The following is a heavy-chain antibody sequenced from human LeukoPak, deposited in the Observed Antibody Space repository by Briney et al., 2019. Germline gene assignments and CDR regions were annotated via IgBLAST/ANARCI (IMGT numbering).Heavy chain of an antibody. CDR2: IYHNGGT. CDR1: GYSISSGYY. CDR3: VRAPGAYYFDY. V-gene: IGHV4-38-2*01. J-gene: IGHJ4*02. D-gene: IGHD4-17*01. Sequence: NTSATLSLTCAVSGYSISSGYYWGWIRQPPGKGRERIGRIYHNGGTYDNPSLKSRVSISVDTSKNQFSLKLSSVTAADTAIYYCVRAPGAYYFDYWGQGTLVTVSS.